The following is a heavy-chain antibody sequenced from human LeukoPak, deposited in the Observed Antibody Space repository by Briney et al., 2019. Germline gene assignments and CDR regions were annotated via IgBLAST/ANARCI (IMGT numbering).Heavy chain of an antibody. CDR2: ISSSSSPI. V-gene: IGHV3-48*01. D-gene: IGHD1-26*01. CDR3: ASPWERGVPNAFDI. Sequence: GGSLRLSCAASGFTFSSYSMNWVRQAPGKGREWVSYISSSSSPIYYADSVKGRFTISSDNAKNPLYLQMNSLRAEDTAVYYCASPWERGVPNAFDIWGQGTMVTVSS. J-gene: IGHJ3*02. CDR1: GFTFSSYS.